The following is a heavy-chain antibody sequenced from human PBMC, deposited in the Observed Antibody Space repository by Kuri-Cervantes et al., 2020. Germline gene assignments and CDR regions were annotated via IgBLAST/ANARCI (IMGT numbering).Heavy chain of an antibody. J-gene: IGHJ6*03. Sequence: GGSLRLSCAASGFTFDDYGMCWVRQAPGKGLEWVSGITWNGGTTGYADSVKGRFTISRDNAKNSLYVQMNSLRVEDTALYHCARASGSGSSGSGYYYYMDVWGKGTTVTVSS. CDR2: ITWNGGTT. V-gene: IGHV3-20*01. D-gene: IGHD3-10*01. CDR3: ARASGSGSSGSGYYYYMDV. CDR1: GFTFDDYG.